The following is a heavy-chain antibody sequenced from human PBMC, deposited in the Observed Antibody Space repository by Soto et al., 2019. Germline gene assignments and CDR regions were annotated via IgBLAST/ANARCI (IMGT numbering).Heavy chain of an antibody. CDR1: GFNFNFYW. J-gene: IGHJ6*02. D-gene: IGHD2-2*01. CDR2: INGDGSTT. V-gene: IGHV3-74*01. CDR3: ARVLKGAGYCSSTSCNGTGV. Sequence: GGSLRLSCAASGFNFNFYWMHWVRQAPGKGLVWVSRINGDGSTTDYADSVKGRFTISRDNAKNTLFLQMDSLRVEDTAVYYCARVLKGAGYCSSTSCNGTGVWGQGTTVTVSS.